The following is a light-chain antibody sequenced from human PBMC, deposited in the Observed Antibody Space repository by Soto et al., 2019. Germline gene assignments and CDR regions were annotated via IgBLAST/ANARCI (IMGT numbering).Light chain of an antibody. V-gene: IGKV3-20*01. CDR2: GAS. CDR1: QSVSSSY. CDR3: QQYGSSPPIT. J-gene: IGKJ5*01. Sequence: EIVLTQSPGTLCLSPGERATLSCRASQSVSSSYLAWYQQKPGQAPRLLIYGASSRATGIPDRFSGSGSGTDFTLTISRLEPEDFAVYYCQQYGSSPPITFGQGTQLEIK.